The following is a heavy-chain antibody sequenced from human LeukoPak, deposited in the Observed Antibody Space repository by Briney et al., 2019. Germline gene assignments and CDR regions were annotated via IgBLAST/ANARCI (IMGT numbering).Heavy chain of an antibody. CDR1: GFTFDDYA. CDR2: ISWNSGSI. D-gene: IGHD4-23*01. V-gene: IGHV3-9*01. CDR3: ARSPTVVTDYFDY. Sequence: GGPLRLSCAASGFTFDDYAMHWVRQAPGKGLEWVSGISWNSGSIGYADSVKGRFTISRDNAKNSLYLQMNSLRAEDTALYYCARSPTVVTDYFDYWGQGTLVTVSS. J-gene: IGHJ4*02.